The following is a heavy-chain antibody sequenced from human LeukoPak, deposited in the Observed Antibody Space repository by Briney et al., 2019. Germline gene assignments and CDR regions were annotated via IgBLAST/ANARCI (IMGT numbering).Heavy chain of an antibody. Sequence: GGCLRLSCAASGFTFSSYWMHWVRQAPGKGLEWVGRTRNKANSYTTEYAASVKGRFTISRDDSKNSLYLQMNSLKTEDTAVYYCASSLGTTGTTGAPGYWGQGTLVTVSS. CDR1: GFTFSSYW. V-gene: IGHV3-72*01. CDR2: TRNKANSYTT. J-gene: IGHJ4*02. CDR3: ASSLGTTGTTGAPGY. D-gene: IGHD1-1*01.